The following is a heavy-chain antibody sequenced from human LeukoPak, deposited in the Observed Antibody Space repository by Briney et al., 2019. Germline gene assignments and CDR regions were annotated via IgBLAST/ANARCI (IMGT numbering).Heavy chain of an antibody. D-gene: IGHD2-2*01. V-gene: IGHV1-2*02. CDR3: ARDRLGMDQLRSSGWFDP. CDR1: GYTFTGYY. Sequence: ASVKVSCKASGYTFTGYYMHWVRQAPGQGLEWMGWINPNSGGTNYAQKFQGRVTMTRDTSISTAYMELSRLRSDDTAVYYCARDRLGMDQLRSSGWFDPWGQGTPVTVSS. J-gene: IGHJ5*02. CDR2: INPNSGGT.